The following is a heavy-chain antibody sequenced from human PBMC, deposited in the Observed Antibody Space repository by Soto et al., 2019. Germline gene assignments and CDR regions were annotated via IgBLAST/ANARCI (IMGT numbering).Heavy chain of an antibody. CDR2: ISSSSTYI. Sequence: GGSLRLSCAASGFTFSSYSMNWVRQAPGKGLEWVSSISSSSTYIYYADSVKGRFTISRDNAKNSLYLQMNSLRAEDTAVYYCARELGQKFDYWGQGTLVTVSS. V-gene: IGHV3-21*01. J-gene: IGHJ4*02. CDR3: ARELGQKFDY. CDR1: GFTFSSYS.